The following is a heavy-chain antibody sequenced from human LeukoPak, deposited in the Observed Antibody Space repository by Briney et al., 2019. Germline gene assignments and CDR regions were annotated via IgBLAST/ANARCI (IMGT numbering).Heavy chain of an antibody. V-gene: IGHV4-59*12. CDR3: ARARYCSGGSCYYDY. CDR2: IYYSGST. Sequence: PSETLSLTCTVSGGSISSYYWSWIRQPPGKGLEWIGYIYYSGSTYYNPSLKSRVTISVDTSKNQFSLKLSSVTAADTAVYYCARARYCSGGSCYYDYWGQGTLVTVSS. D-gene: IGHD2-15*01. J-gene: IGHJ4*02. CDR1: GGSISSYY.